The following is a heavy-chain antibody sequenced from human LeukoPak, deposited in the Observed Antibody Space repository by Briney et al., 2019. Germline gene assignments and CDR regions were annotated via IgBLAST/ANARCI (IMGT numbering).Heavy chain of an antibody. CDR2: ISAYNGNT. D-gene: IGHD3-16*01. CDR3: ARGELRLGELFSSPDY. V-gene: IGHV1-18*01. J-gene: IGHJ4*02. Sequence: GASVKVSCKASGYTFTSYRISWVRQAPGQGLEWMGWISAYNGNTNYAQKLQGRVTMTTDTSTSTAYMELRSLRSDDTAVYYCARGELRLGELFSSPDYWGQGTLVTVSS. CDR1: GYTFTSYR.